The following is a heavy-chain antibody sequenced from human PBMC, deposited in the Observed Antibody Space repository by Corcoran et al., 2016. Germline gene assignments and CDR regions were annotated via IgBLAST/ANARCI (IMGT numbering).Heavy chain of an antibody. CDR3: ARETPRDGGHGVDS. V-gene: IGHV1-2*02. Sequence: QVQLVQSGAEVKKPGASVKVSCQASGYTFTGYYIHWVRQAPGQGLEWIGWINPNSGGTNYGQKFQGRVTMTRDTSISTAYMELSRLTSDDTALYYCARETPRDGGHGVDSWGQGTLVTVSS. J-gene: IGHJ4*02. CDR2: INPNSGGT. D-gene: IGHD3-10*01. CDR1: GYTFTGYY.